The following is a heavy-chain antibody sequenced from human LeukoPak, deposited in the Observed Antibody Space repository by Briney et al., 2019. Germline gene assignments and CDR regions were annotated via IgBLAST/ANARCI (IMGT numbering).Heavy chain of an antibody. CDR2: IYPPTGGT. CDR3: IRENWYYED. J-gene: IGHJ4*02. V-gene: IGHV1-2*02. D-gene: IGHD3-16*01. Sequence: ASVKVSCKTSGYTFTAYHVHWERQAPGQGLEFMGWIYPPTGGTVLAGKFQGRVILTRDTSIATVYMELSGLKFDDTAVYYCIRENWYYEDWGQGTLVTVSS. CDR1: GYTFTAYH.